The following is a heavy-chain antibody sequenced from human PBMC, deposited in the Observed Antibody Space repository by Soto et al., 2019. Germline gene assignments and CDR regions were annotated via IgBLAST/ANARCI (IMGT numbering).Heavy chain of an antibody. Sequence: SVKVSCKASGGTFGSDAITWARQAPGQGLEWVGRIIPIFGTTNYAQNLQGRVTISADKSTLTSYMELHSLTSDDTALYYCARDRTDSGYYTNWLDPWGQGTQVTVSS. V-gene: IGHV1-69*06. J-gene: IGHJ5*02. CDR1: GGTFGSDA. CDR2: IIPIFGTT. CDR3: ARDRTDSGYYTNWLDP. D-gene: IGHD3-22*01.